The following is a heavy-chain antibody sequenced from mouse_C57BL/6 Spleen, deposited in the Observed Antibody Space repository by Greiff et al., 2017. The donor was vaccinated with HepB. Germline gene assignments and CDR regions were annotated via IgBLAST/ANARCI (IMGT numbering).Heavy chain of an antibody. CDR1: GFTFSSYA. Sequence: EVMLVESGGGLVKPGGSLKLSCAASGFTFSSYAMSWVRQTPEKRLEWVATISDGGSYTYYPDNVKGRFTISRDNAKNNLYLQMSHLKSEDTAMYYCARDGGTTVVADWYFDVWGTGTTVTVSS. J-gene: IGHJ1*03. V-gene: IGHV5-4*01. CDR3: ARDGGTTVVADWYFDV. CDR2: ISDGGSYT. D-gene: IGHD1-1*01.